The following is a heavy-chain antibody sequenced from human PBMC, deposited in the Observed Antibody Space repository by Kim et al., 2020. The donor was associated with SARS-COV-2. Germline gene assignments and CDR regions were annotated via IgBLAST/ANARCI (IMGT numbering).Heavy chain of an antibody. Sequence: GGSLRLSCAASGFTFSSYAMHWVRQAPGKGLEWVAVISYDGSNKYYADSVKGRFTISRDNSKNTLYLQMNSLRAEDTAVYYCARDENYGSGSYGGWGQGTLVTVSS. CDR1: GFTFSSYA. J-gene: IGHJ4*02. V-gene: IGHV3-30*04. CDR2: ISYDGSNK. D-gene: IGHD3-10*01. CDR3: ARDENYGSGSYGG.